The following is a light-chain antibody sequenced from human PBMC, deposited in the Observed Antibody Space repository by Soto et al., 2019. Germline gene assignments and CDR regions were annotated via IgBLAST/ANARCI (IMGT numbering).Light chain of an antibody. V-gene: IGLV2-23*01. CDR3: CSYAGSGTYV. J-gene: IGLJ1*01. CDR2: EDS. Sequence: LTQPASVSGSPGQSITISCTGTSSDVGNYNLVSWYQQHPGKAPKLMIYEDSKRPSGVSNRFSGSKSGSTASLTISGLQAEDEADYSCCSYAGSGTYVFGTGTKVTVL. CDR1: SSDVGNYNL.